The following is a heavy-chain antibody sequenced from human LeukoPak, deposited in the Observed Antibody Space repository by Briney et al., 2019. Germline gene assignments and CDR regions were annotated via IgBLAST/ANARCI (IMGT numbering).Heavy chain of an antibody. D-gene: IGHD3-22*01. Sequence: SETLSLTCTVSGGSISSYYWSWIRQPAGKGLEWIGRIYTSGSTNYNPPLKSRVTISADTSKNQFSLKLSSVTAADTAVYYCARHGGPSDSSGYLYYLDYWGQGTLVTVSS. CDR2: IYTSGST. CDR1: GGSISSYY. CDR3: ARHGGPSDSSGYLYYLDY. J-gene: IGHJ4*02. V-gene: IGHV4-4*07.